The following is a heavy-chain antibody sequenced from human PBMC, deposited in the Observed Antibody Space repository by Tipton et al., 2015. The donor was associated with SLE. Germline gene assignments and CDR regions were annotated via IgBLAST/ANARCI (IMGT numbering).Heavy chain of an antibody. CDR3: ARRFCSGGRCYYSFGD. CDR1: GGSISSASYY. CDR2: IYVSGST. Sequence: TLSLTCTVSGGSISSASYYWGWIRQSPCKGLEWIAYIYVSGSTYYNPSLKSRVTISTDTSENHLPLRLHSVTAADTAVYYCARRFCSGGRCYYSFGDWGQGTLVTVSS. D-gene: IGHD2-15*01. V-gene: IGHV4-39*06. J-gene: IGHJ4*02.